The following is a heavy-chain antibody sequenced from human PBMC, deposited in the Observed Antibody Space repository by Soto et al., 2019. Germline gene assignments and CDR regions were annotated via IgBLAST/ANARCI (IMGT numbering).Heavy chain of an antibody. D-gene: IGHD3-10*01. J-gene: IGHJ6*02. CDR1: GGSFSGYY. V-gene: IGHV4-34*01. Sequence: SETLSLTCAVYGGSFSGYYWTWLRPPPGTGLEWIGEINHSGSTNYNPSLKSRVTISVDTSKNQFSLKLTSVTAADTAVYYCARLATGPDYGSGSYYTVYYYYGMDVWGQGTTVTVSS. CDR2: INHSGST. CDR3: ARLATGPDYGSGSYYTVYYYYGMDV.